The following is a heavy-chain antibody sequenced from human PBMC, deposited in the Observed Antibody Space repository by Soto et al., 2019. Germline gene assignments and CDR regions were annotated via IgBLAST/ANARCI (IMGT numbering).Heavy chain of an antibody. Sequence: EVQVLESGGGLVQPGGSLRLSCAASGFTFSSYEMNWVRQAPGKGLEWVSYISSSGSSIYYADSVKGRFTISRDNAKNSLYLQMSSLRAEDTAVYYCARGGSSGYYFFDYWGQGTLVTVSS. D-gene: IGHD6-19*01. CDR2: ISSSGSSI. CDR1: GFTFSSYE. V-gene: IGHV3-48*03. CDR3: ARGGSSGYYFFDY. J-gene: IGHJ4*02.